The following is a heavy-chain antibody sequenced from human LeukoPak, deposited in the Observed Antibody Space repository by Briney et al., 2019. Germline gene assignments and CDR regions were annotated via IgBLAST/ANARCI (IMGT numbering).Heavy chain of an antibody. CDR1: GDSMNKYY. V-gene: IGHV4-59*01. D-gene: IGHD2-8*02. CDR3: ARRAGGSPFDY. CDR2: IYYDGTP. J-gene: IGHJ4*02. Sequence: PSETLSLTCTVSGDSMNKYYWCWVRQSPGKGLEWIGYIYYDGTPDYNPSLTGRVTMSIDTSKNQFSLRLRSLTAADTAVYYRARRAGGSPFDYWGQGILVTVSS.